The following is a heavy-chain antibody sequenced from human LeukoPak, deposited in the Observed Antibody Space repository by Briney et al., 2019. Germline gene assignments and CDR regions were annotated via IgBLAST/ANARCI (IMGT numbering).Heavy chain of an antibody. D-gene: IGHD4-11*01. V-gene: IGHV4-34*01. CDR3: ARGIYSNSENWFDP. CDR2: INHSGST. Sequence: SETLSLTCAVYGGSFSGYYWSWIRQSPGKGLEWIGEINHSGSTNYSPSLKSRVTISVDTSKNQFSLKLSSVTAADTAVYYCARGIYSNSENWFDPWGQGTLVTVSS. J-gene: IGHJ5*02. CDR1: GGSFSGYY.